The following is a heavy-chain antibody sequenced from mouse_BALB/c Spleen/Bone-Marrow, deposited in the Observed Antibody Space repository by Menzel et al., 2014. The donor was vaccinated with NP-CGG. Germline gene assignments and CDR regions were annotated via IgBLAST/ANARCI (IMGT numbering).Heavy chain of an antibody. CDR3: ASITTVVGTWDAMDY. J-gene: IGHJ4*01. V-gene: IGHV3-2*02. D-gene: IGHD1-1*01. CDR1: GSSITSYYA. Sequence: EVQLQQSGPGLVKPSQSLSLTCTVTGSSITSYYAWKWIRQFPVNKLEWMGYISYSGSTSYNPSLKSRISITRDTSKNQFFLQLNSVTTEDTATYYCASITTVVGTWDAMDYWGQGTSVTVSS. CDR2: ISYSGST.